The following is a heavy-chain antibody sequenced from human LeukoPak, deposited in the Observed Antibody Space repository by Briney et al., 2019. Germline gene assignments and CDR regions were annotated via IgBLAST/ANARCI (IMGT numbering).Heavy chain of an antibody. CDR2: MNPNSGNT. CDR1: GYTFTGYD. Sequence: GASVKVSCKASGYTFTGYDINWVRQATGQGLEWMGWMNPNSGNTGYAQKFQGRVTITRSTSISTAYMELSSLRSEDTAVYYCARSPTGFDYWGQGTLVTVSS. D-gene: IGHD1-14*01. CDR3: ARSPTGFDY. V-gene: IGHV1-8*03. J-gene: IGHJ4*02.